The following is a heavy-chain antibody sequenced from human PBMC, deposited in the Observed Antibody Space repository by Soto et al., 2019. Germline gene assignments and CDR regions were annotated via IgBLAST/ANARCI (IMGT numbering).Heavy chain of an antibody. CDR3: AKWSRYSCASGYCDAYDI. V-gene: IGHV3-23*01. Sequence: GWCVRQTFSAAGCVYLNGARTWDRQAPGKGLEWVSGISTDGGSTNYTDSVKGRFTVSRDNSKNSLFLQMDSLRADDTAVYYCAKWSRYSCASGYCDAYDIWGQGTMVTVSS. D-gene: IGHD3-10*01. J-gene: IGHJ3*02. CDR2: ISTDGGST. CDR1: GCVYLNGA.